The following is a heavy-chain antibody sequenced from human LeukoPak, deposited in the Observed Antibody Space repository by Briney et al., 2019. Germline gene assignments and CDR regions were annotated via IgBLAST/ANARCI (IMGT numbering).Heavy chain of an antibody. D-gene: IGHD1-1*01. CDR3: ARDSRGTFDY. J-gene: IGHJ4*02. CDR2: IKPSGGGT. CDR1: GYTFSNYY. V-gene: IGHV1-46*01. Sequence: GASVKVSCKASGYTFSNYYVHWVRQAPGQGLEWMGIIKPSGGGTSYALKFQGRVTLTRDTSTSTAYMELSSLRSEDTAVYYCARDSRGTFDYWGQGTLVTVSS.